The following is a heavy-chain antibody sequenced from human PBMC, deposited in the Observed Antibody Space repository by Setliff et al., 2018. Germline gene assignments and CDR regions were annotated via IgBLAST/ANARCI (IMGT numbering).Heavy chain of an antibody. J-gene: IGHJ5*02. Sequence: SETLSLTCTVSGGSISPYYWSWIRQPPGKGLEWIGEIYHSGSTNYNPSLKSRVTISVDTSKNQFSLKLSSVTAADTAVYYCARASLGYDFWSGYYSPELWLDPWGQGTLVTVSS. CDR3: ARASLGYDFWSGYYSPELWLDP. CDR2: IYHSGST. CDR1: GGSISPYY. V-gene: IGHV4-59*01. D-gene: IGHD3-3*01.